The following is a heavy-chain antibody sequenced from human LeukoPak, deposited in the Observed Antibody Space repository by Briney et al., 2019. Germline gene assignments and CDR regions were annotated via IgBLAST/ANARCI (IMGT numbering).Heavy chain of an antibody. Sequence: PSETLSLTCTVSGGSISSSSYYWGWIRQPPGKGLEWIGSIYYSGSTYYNPSLKSRVTISVDTSKNQFSLKLSSVTAADTAVYYCARSWTEWLLYYMDVWGKGTTVTVSS. D-gene: IGHD5-12*01. CDR1: GGSISSSSYY. CDR2: IYYSGST. CDR3: ARSWTEWLLYYMDV. V-gene: IGHV4-39*01. J-gene: IGHJ6*03.